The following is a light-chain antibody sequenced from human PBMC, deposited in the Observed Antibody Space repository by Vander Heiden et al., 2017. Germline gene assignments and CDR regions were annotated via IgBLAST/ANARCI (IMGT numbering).Light chain of an antibody. CDR1: SLRRYD. Sequence: SEETRRSRVSADLGQTVRITCQGDSLRRYDASWYQQKPGQAPVLVIYGKNNRPSGIPDRFSCSIPGNTASLTITVAQAEDYADYYCNSRDSSGSHWVFGGGTKLTVL. CDR3: NSRDSSGSHWV. V-gene: IGLV3-19*01. CDR2: GKN. J-gene: IGLJ3*02.